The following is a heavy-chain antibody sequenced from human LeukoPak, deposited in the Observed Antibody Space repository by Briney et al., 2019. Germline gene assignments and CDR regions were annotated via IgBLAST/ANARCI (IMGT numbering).Heavy chain of an antibody. D-gene: IGHD2-2*01. J-gene: IGHJ4*02. CDR2: INPNSGDT. CDR1: VYTFTGYY. V-gene: IGHV1-2*02. Sequence: ASVKVCCKTSVYTFTGYYMHWVRQAPGQGLEWMGGINPNSGDTNYAQKFQGRVTMTRDTSISTAYMELSRLRSDDTAVYYCARRGRYCTSTSCYVGVWGQGTLVTVSS. CDR3: ARRGRYCTSTSCYVGV.